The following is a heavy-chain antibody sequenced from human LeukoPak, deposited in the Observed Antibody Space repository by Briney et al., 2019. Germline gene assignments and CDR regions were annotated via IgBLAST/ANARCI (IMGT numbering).Heavy chain of an antibody. V-gene: IGHV1-69*13. CDR1: GGTFSSYA. CDR3: ARDPYYYDSSGYLVGYFDY. D-gene: IGHD3-22*01. J-gene: IGHJ4*02. CDR2: IIPIFGTA. Sequence: SVKVSCKASGGTFSSYAISWVRQAPGQGLEWMGGIIPIFGTANYAQKFQGRVTITADESTSTAYMELSSLRSEDTAVYYCARDPYYYDSSGYLVGYFDYWGQGALVTVSS.